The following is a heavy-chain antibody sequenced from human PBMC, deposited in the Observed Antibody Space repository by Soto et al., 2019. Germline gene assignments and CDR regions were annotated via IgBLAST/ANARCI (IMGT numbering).Heavy chain of an antibody. CDR1: GFTFSSYG. D-gene: IGHD6-19*01. J-gene: IGHJ4*02. V-gene: IGHV3-30*18. CDR3: AKDFGRNSGWGFDY. Sequence: QVQLVESGGGVVQPGRSLRLSCAAPGFTFSSYGMHWVRQAPGKGLEWVAVISYDGSNKYYADSVKGRFTISRDNSKNTLYLQMNSLRAEDTAVYYCAKDFGRNSGWGFDYWGQGTLVTVSS. CDR2: ISYDGSNK.